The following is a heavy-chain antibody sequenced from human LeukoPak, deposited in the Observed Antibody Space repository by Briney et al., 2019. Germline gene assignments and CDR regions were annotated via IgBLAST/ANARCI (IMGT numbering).Heavy chain of an antibody. V-gene: IGHV3-23*01. Sequence: GSLRLSCGGSGFTFSRYAMTWVRQAPGQGLEWVAIISGSGADTHYAGSVKGRFTVSRDNSKNTVYLQINSLRVEDTALYYCTLRTDYWGQGTRVTVSS. CDR1: GFTFSRYA. J-gene: IGHJ4*02. CDR2: ISGSGADT. CDR3: TLRTDY.